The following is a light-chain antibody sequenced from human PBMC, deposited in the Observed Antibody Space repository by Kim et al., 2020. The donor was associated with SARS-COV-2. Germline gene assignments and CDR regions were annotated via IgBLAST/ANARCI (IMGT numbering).Light chain of an antibody. Sequence: ASIGDRVTSTCRASQAIYNYLAWYQQKPGKAPKLLIYARSTLHSGVPSRFSGSGSATEFTLTISSLQPEDVATYYCQKYNNAPFTFGPGTKVDIK. CDR1: QAIYNY. J-gene: IGKJ3*01. CDR2: ARS. V-gene: IGKV1-27*01. CDR3: QKYNNAPFT.